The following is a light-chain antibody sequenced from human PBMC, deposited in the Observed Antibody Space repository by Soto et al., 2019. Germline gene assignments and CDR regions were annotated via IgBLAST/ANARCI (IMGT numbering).Light chain of an antibody. CDR3: QQVESYPST. CDR2: AAP. CDR1: QGISSF. J-gene: IGKJ4*01. Sequence: IQLTQTPSSLSASVGDRVTITCRARQGISSFLAWYQQKPGQAPKLLIYAAPSLQGGAPSRFSGSGFGTDFTLTTASLQPEEFATYYCQQVESYPSTFGGGTKVEMK. V-gene: IGKV1-9*01.